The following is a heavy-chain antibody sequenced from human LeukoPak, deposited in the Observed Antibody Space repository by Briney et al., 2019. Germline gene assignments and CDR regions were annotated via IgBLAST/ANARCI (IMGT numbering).Heavy chain of an antibody. CDR1: GFTFSSYS. D-gene: IGHD6-13*01. CDR2: ISSSSSYI. V-gene: IGHV3-21*01. J-gene: IGHJ4*02. Sequence: PGGSLRLPCAASGFTFSSYSMNWVRQAPGKGLEWVSSISSSSSYIYYADSVKGRFTISRDNAKNSLYLQMNSLRAEDTAVYYCARGGIAAAGTFDYWGQGTLVTVSS. CDR3: ARGGIAAAGTFDY.